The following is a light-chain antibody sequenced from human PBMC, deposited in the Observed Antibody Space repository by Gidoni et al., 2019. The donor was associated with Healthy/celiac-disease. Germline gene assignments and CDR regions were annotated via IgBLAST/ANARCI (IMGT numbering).Light chain of an antibody. Sequence: SYVLTQPPSGSVAPGQTARITCVGNTIGSKSVHWYQQNPGQAPVLVVYDDSDRPSGIPERFSGSNSGNTATLTISRVEAGDEADYYCQVWDSSSDHYVVFGGGTKLTVL. CDR3: QVWDSSSDHYVV. CDR2: DDS. CDR1: TIGSKS. J-gene: IGLJ2*01. V-gene: IGLV3-21*02.